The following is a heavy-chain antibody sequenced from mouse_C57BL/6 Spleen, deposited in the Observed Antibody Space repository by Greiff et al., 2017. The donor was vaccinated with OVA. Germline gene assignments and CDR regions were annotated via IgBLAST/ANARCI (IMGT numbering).Heavy chain of an antibody. V-gene: IGHV1-53*01. CDR1: GYTFTSYW. CDR3: ARSGGSSYMFAY. D-gene: IGHD1-1*01. CDR2: INPSNGGT. Sequence: VQLKQPGTELVKPGASVKLSCKASGYTFTSYWMHWVKQRPGQGLEWIGNINPSNGGTNYNEKFKSKATLTVDKSSSTAYMQLSSLTSEDSAVYYCARSGGSSYMFAYWGQGTLVTVSA. J-gene: IGHJ3*01.